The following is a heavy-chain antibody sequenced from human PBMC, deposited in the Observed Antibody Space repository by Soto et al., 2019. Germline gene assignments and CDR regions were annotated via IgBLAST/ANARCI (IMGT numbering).Heavy chain of an antibody. CDR1: GFRFSSKA. CDR3: AKENGFQFVNFGASGFDY. J-gene: IGHJ4*02. Sequence: EVQLLESGGGLVQPGGSQRLSCAASGFRFSSKAMSWVRQAPGKGLEWVSIISGSGSSTYYTDSLKGRFTISRDNSKNMVYLEMNYLRAEDTAVYYCAKENGFQFVNFGASGFDYWGQGSLVFVSS. D-gene: IGHD6-6*01. V-gene: IGHV3-23*01. CDR2: ISGSGSST.